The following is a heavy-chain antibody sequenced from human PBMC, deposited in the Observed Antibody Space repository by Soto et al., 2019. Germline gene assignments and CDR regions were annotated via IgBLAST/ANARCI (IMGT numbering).Heavy chain of an antibody. D-gene: IGHD2-15*01. Sequence: GSGPTLVNPTQTLTLTCTISGFSLSTSGVGVGWIRQPPGKALEWLALIYWDGVERYSPSLKSRLTITMDTSKSQVVLTMTSMDPVDTATYYCAHSPCSGGTCYLFDYWGQGTLVTVSS. CDR3: AHSPCSGGTCYLFDY. CDR2: IYWDGVE. V-gene: IGHV2-5*02. J-gene: IGHJ4*02. CDR1: GFSLSTSGVG.